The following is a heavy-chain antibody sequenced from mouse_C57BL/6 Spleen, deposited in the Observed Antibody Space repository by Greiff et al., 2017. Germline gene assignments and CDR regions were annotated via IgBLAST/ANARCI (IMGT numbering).Heavy chain of an antibody. D-gene: IGHD1-1*01. Sequence: QVQLKQPGAELVMPGASVKLSCKASGYTFTSYWMHWVKQRPGQGLEWIGEIDPSDSYTNYNQKFKGKSTLTVDRSSSTAYMQLSSLTYEDSAVYYCARSFITTVVGSFDYWGQGTTLTVSS. CDR1: GYTFTSYW. V-gene: IGHV1-69*01. CDR3: ARSFITTVVGSFDY. CDR2: IDPSDSYT. J-gene: IGHJ2*01.